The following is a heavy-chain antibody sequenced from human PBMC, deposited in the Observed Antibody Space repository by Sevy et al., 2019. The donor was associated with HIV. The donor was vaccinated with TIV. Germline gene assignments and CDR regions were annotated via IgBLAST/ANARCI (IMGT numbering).Heavy chain of an antibody. CDR3: ARPDSYSYYGMDV. Sequence: SETLSLICTVSGGSISTSSYYWAWIRQPPGKGLEWIGSIYYSGSTYYNPSLKSRVTISVDRSKNQFSLNLRSVTAADTVAYYCARPDSYSYYGMDVWGQGTTVTVSS. CDR2: IYYSGST. J-gene: IGHJ6*02. D-gene: IGHD3-22*01. CDR1: GGSISTSSYY. V-gene: IGHV4-39*01.